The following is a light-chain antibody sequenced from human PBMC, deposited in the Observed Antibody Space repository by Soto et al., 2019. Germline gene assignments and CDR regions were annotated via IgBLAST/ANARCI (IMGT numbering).Light chain of an antibody. CDR3: QSYDSSLSGFV. V-gene: IGLV1-40*01. CDR1: SSNIGAGFD. Sequence: QAVVTQPPSVSGAPGQRVTISCNGTSSNIGAGFDVHWYQHLPGTAPKLLIYGNSNRPSGVPDRFSGSKSGTSASLAITGLQAEDEADYYCQSYDSSLSGFVFGTGTKLTVL. CDR2: GNS. J-gene: IGLJ1*01.